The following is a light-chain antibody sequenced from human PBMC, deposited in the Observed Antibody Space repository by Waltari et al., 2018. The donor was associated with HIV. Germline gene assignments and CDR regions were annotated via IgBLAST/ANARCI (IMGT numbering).Light chain of an antibody. V-gene: IGLV2-8*01. Sequence: QSALTQPPSASGSPGQSVTIPCTGTSSDVGGYNYVSWYQQHPGKAPKLMIYEVSKRPSGVPDRVFGSKSGNTASLTVSGLQAEDEADYYCSSYAGSNTVVFGGGTKLTVL. J-gene: IGLJ2*01. CDR2: EVS. CDR1: SSDVGGYNY. CDR3: SSYAGSNTVV.